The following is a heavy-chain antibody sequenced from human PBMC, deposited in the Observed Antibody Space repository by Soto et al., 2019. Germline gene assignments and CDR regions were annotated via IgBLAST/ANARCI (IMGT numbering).Heavy chain of an antibody. D-gene: IGHD3-22*01. V-gene: IGHV3-30-3*01. CDR1: GFTFSSYA. Sequence: PGGSLRLSCAASGFTFSSYAMHWVRQAPGKGLEWVAVISYDGSNKYYADSVKGRFTISRDNSKNTLYLQMNSLRAEDTAVYYCARPGITMIGIEDWGQGKMVTVSS. J-gene: IGHJ3*01. CDR2: ISYDGSNK. CDR3: ARPGITMIGIED.